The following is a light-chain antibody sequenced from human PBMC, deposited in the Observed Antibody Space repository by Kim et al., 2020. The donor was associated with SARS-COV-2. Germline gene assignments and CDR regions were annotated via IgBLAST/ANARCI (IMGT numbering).Light chain of an antibody. Sequence: QRVTISCTGSSSTIGAGYDVHWYQQLPGPAPKLLIYGNNNRPSGVPDRFSGSRSGTSASLAITGLQAEDEADYYCQSYDSGLTQVVFGGGTQLTVL. CDR2: GNN. J-gene: IGLJ2*01. CDR1: SSTIGAGYD. V-gene: IGLV1-40*01. CDR3: QSYDSGLTQVV.